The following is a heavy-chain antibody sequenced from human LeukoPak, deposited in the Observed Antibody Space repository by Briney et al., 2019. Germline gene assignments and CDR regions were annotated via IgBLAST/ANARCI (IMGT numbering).Heavy chain of an antibody. Sequence: ASVKVSCKASGYTFTGYYMHWVRQAPGQGLEWMGWINPNSGGTNYAQKFQGRVTMTRDTSISTAYMEPSRLRSDDTAVYYCARVRYCSGGSCYRPQMRSWFDPWGQGTLVTVSS. V-gene: IGHV1-2*02. D-gene: IGHD2-15*01. J-gene: IGHJ5*02. CDR2: INPNSGGT. CDR1: GYTFTGYY. CDR3: ARVRYCSGGSCYRPQMRSWFDP.